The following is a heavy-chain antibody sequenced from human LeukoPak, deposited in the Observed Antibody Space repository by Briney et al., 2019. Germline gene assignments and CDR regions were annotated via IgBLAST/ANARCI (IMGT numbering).Heavy chain of an antibody. CDR1: EYTFTGYY. Sequence: AAVKLFYKTSEYTFTGYYVDWGGRAPRQRQEWMGWINPNSGGTNYAQKFQGRVTMTRDTSISTAYMELSRLRSDDTAVYYCARPRVGAKNWFDPWGQGTLVTVSS. V-gene: IGHV1-2*02. J-gene: IGHJ5*02. CDR3: ARPRVGAKNWFDP. CDR2: INPNSGGT. D-gene: IGHD1-26*01.